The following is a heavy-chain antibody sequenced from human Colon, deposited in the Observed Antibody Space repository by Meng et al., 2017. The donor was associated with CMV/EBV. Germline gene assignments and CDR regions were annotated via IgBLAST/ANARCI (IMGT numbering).Heavy chain of an antibody. CDR2: INPNSGGT. CDR3: ARQLRGGGFDP. J-gene: IGHJ5*02. V-gene: IGHV1-2*02. CDR1: GYTFTYYF. Sequence: ASVKVSCKASGYTFTYYFIHWVRQAPGQGLEWMGWINPNSGGTNYAQKFQGRVTMTRDTSITTAYMEVTSLTYDDTALYFCARQLRGGGFDPWGLGTLVTVSS. D-gene: IGHD1-7*01.